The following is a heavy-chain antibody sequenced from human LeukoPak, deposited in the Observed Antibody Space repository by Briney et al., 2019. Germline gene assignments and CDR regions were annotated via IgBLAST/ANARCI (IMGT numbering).Heavy chain of an antibody. CDR3: TRGCSGGSCSRDAMDV. CDR2: IFPIDSET. J-gene: IGHJ6*02. D-gene: IGHD2-15*01. Sequence: GESLKISCKASGYSFSSDWIAWVRQMPGKGLEWMGIIFPIDSETTYSPSFQGQVTISADKSNSTAYLQWSSLKASDTAMYYCTRGCSGGSCSRDAMDVWGQGTMVTVCS. V-gene: IGHV5-51*01. CDR1: GYSFSSDW.